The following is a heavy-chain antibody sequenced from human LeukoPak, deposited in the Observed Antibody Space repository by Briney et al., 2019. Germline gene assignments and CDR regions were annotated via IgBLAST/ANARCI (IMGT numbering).Heavy chain of an antibody. CDR2: ISGSGGST. Sequence: PGGSLRRSCAASGFTFSSYAMSWVRQAPGKGLEWVSAISGSGGSTYYADSVKGRLTISRDNSKNTLYLQMNSLRAEDTAVYYCAKAVSGWTYNFDYWGQGTLVTVSS. J-gene: IGHJ4*02. CDR3: AKAVSGWTYNFDY. D-gene: IGHD6-19*01. V-gene: IGHV3-23*01. CDR1: GFTFSSYA.